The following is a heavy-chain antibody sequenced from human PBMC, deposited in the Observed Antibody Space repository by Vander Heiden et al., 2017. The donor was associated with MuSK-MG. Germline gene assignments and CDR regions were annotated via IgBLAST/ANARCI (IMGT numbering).Heavy chain of an antibody. D-gene: IGHD1-26*01. J-gene: IGHJ3*02. Sequence: EVQLVESGGGLVQPGGSLRPSCAASGLTASTHYLSWVRQAPGKGLEWVSLIYSGGSTYYADSVKGRFTISRDNSKNTLYLQMDSLRAEDTAVYYCARDRRSWVSGAFDIWGQGTMVTVSS. CDR3: ARDRRSWVSGAFDI. CDR2: IYSGGST. V-gene: IGHV3-66*01. CDR1: GLTASTHY.